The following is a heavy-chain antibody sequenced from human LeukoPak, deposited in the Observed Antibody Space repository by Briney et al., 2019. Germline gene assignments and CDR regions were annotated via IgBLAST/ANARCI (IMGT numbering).Heavy chain of an antibody. CDR3: ATDLEPDYYGSVTRYFDY. Sequence: ASVKVSCKVSGYALTELSMHWVRQSPGKGLEWMAGLDPGDGETIFAQKFQGRLSLTEDTSTDTAYMELSSLRSDDTAVYYCATDLEPDYYGSVTRYFDYWGQGTPVTVSS. J-gene: IGHJ4*02. D-gene: IGHD3-10*01. CDR2: LDPGDGET. CDR1: GYALTELS. V-gene: IGHV1-24*01.